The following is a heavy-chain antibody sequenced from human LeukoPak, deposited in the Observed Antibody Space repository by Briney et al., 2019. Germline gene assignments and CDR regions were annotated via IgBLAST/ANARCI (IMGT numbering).Heavy chain of an antibody. CDR2: INSDGSST. CDR1: GFTFSSYA. CDR3: ARADYDFWSGSRGDYFDY. D-gene: IGHD3-3*01. J-gene: IGHJ4*02. V-gene: IGHV3-74*01. Sequence: GGSLRLSCAASGFTFSSYAMSWVRQAPGKGLVWVSRINSDGSSTSYADSVKGRFTISRDNAKNTLYLQMNSLRAEDTAVYYCARADYDFWSGSRGDYFDYWGQGTLVTVSS.